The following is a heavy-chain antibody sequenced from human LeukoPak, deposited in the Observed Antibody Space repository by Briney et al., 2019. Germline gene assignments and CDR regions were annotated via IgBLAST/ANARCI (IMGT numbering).Heavy chain of an antibody. D-gene: IGHD3-10*01. CDR3: ARTRYYYNSRSYGAPYYFDY. V-gene: IGHV4-34*01. CDR1: GGSFSGYY. J-gene: IGHJ4*02. Sequence: SETLSLTCAVYGGSFSGYYWSWIRQPPGKGLEWIGEINHSGSTNYNPSLKSRVTISVDTSKNQFSLKLSSVSAADTAVYYCARTRYYYNSRSYGAPYYFDYWGQGTLVTVSS. CDR2: INHSGST.